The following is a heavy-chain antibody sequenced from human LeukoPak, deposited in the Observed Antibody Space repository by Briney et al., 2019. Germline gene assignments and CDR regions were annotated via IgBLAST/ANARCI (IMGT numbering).Heavy chain of an antibody. Sequence: PSETLPLTCTVYSGHISSSMYYWGWIRQPPGKGLEWIGSIYYSGSTYYNPSLKSRVTISVDTSKNQFSLKLSSVTAADTAEYYCARLSVAVIYHWGQGTLVTVSS. CDR1: SGHISSSMYY. CDR2: IYYSGST. CDR3: ARLSVAVIYH. D-gene: IGHD6-19*01. V-gene: IGHV4-39*01. J-gene: IGHJ5*02.